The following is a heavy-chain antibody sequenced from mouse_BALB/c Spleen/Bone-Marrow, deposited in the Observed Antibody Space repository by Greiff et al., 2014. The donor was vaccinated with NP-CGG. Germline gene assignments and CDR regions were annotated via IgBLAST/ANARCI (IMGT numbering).Heavy chain of an antibody. CDR1: GFTFSSFG. J-gene: IGHJ1*01. CDR2: INGGSNTI. D-gene: IGHD1-2*01. Sequence: DVKLVESGGGLVQPGGSRKLSCAASGFTFSSFGMHWIRQAPEKGLKWVAYINGGSNTIYYADTVKGRFTISRDNPKNTLFLQMTSLRSEDTAMYFCARGTTALRYFDVWGAGTTVTVSS. V-gene: IGHV5-17*02. CDR3: ARGTTALRYFDV.